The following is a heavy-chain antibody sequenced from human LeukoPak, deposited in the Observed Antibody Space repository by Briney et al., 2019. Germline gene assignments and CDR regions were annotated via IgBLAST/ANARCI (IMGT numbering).Heavy chain of an antibody. CDR3: AKDARYSIAWDFDY. D-gene: IGHD6-13*01. J-gene: IGHJ4*02. CDR1: GFTFDRYT. Sequence: PGGSLRLSCAASGFTFDRYTMSWVRQAPGRGLEWVSGIYGSGNGRTFYADSVKGRFTISRDNSKNTLYLQMNSLRAEDTAVYYCAKDARYSIAWDFDYWGQGTLVTVSS. CDR2: IYGSGNGRT. V-gene: IGHV3-23*01.